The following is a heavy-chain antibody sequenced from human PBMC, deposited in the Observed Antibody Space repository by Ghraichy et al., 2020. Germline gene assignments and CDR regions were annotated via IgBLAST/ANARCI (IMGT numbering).Heavy chain of an antibody. J-gene: IGHJ4*02. CDR3: TKGPEARLVDY. CDR2: ISGSGSNT. V-gene: IGHV3-23*01. Sequence: LSLTCAASGFSFNDYTMSWVRQAPGKGLEWVSAISGSGSNTYYVDSVKGRFTISRDNSKNTLYLQMNSLRAEDTAVYYCTKGPEARLVDYWGQGTLVTVSS. D-gene: IGHD6-19*01. CDR1: GFSFNDYT.